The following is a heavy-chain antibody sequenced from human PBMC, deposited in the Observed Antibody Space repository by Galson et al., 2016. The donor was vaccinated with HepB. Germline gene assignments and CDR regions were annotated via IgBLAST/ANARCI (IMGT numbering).Heavy chain of an antibody. D-gene: IGHD2-8*01. CDR2: ITSSSGYI. CDR1: GFTFSGYT. Sequence: SLRLSCAASGFTFSGYTMNWVRQTPEKGLEWVSPITSSSGYIYYADSLKGRFTISRDNAKNSLYLQMNSLRAEDTAVYYCARSGANSVYGGRVIEYYYYYGMDVWGQGTTVTVSS. CDR3: ARSGANSVYGGRVIEYYYYYGMDV. J-gene: IGHJ6*02. V-gene: IGHV3-21*01.